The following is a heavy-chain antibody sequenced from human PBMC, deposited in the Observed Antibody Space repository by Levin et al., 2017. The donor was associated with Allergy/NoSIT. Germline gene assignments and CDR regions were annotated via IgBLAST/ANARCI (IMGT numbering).Heavy chain of an antibody. D-gene: IGHD3-22*01. CDR3: AHTKRDFSYYDSSGYYDWFDP. V-gene: IGHV2-5*01. CDR2: IYWNDDK. Sequence: QTLSLTCTFSGFSLSTSGVGVGWIRQPPGKALEWLALIYWNDDKRYSPSLKSRLTITKDTSKNQVVLTMTNMDPVDTATYYCAHTKRDFSYYDSSGYYDWFDPWGQGTLVTVSS. J-gene: IGHJ5*02. CDR1: GFSLSTSGVG.